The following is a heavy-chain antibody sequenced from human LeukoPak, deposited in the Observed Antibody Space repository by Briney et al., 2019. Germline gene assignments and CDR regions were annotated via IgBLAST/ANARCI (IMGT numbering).Heavy chain of an antibody. J-gene: IGHJ4*02. CDR3: ARDIRYSSSWRFDY. CDR1: GFTFSSYA. D-gene: IGHD6-13*01. V-gene: IGHV3-30-3*01. CDR2: ISFDGSNK. Sequence: GGSLRRSCAASGFTFSSYAMHWVRQAPGKGLEWVAVISFDGSNKYYADSVKGRFTISRDNSKNTLYLQVNSLRAEDTAVYYCARDIRYSSSWRFDYWGQGTLVTVSS.